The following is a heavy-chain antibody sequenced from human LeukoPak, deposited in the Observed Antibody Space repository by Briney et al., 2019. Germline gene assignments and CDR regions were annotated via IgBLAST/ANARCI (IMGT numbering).Heavy chain of an antibody. V-gene: IGHV3-23*01. CDR2: IRASGDST. CDR1: GFTFSNYA. J-gene: IGHJ4*02. D-gene: IGHD3-10*01. Sequence: GGSLRLSCAASGFTFSNYAMSWVRQAPGKGLEWVSSIRASGDSTYYADSVRGRFTISRDNSRNTLYLQMDSLRAEDTAIYFCSKVSDYYASGAFDYWGQGTLVTVSS. CDR3: SKVSDYYASGAFDY.